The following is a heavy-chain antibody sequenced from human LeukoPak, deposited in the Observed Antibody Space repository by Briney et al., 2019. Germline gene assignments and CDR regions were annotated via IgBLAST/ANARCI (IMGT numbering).Heavy chain of an antibody. V-gene: IGHV3-66*01. J-gene: IGHJ4*02. CDR1: GFTVSSNY. CDR3: ARTWIQVPHYFDF. CDR2: IYSGGST. Sequence: GGSLRLSCAASGFTVSSNYMSWVRQAPGKGLEWVSVIYSGGSTYYADSVKGRFTISRDNSKNTLYLQMNSLRAEDTAVYYWARTWIQVPHYFDFWGQGTLVTVSS. D-gene: IGHD5-18*01.